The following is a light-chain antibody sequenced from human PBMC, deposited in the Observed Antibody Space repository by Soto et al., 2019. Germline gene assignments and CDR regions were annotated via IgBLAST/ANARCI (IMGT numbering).Light chain of an antibody. J-gene: IGKJ4*01. CDR2: GAS. Sequence: EIVLTQSPGTLSLSPGERATLSCRASQSVSSTYLAWYQQKPGQAPRLLIYGASSRATGIPDRFSGSGSGNDFTLTISRLEPEDFAVYYCQHYGSLVLTFGGGTKVELQ. V-gene: IGKV3-20*01. CDR1: QSVSSTY. CDR3: QHYGSLVLT.